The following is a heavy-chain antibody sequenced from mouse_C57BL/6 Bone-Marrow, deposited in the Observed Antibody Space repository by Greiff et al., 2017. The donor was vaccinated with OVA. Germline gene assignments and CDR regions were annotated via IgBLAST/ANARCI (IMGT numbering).Heavy chain of an antibody. Sequence: QVQLKQSGAELARPGASVKLSCKASGYTFTSYGISWVKQRTGQGLEWIGEIYPRSGNTYYNEKFKGNATLTADKSSSTAYMELRSLTSEDSAVYFCARSMSNYSWFAYWGRGTLVTVSA. V-gene: IGHV1-81*01. D-gene: IGHD2-5*01. J-gene: IGHJ3*01. CDR3: ARSMSNYSWFAY. CDR1: GYTFTSYG. CDR2: IYPRSGNT.